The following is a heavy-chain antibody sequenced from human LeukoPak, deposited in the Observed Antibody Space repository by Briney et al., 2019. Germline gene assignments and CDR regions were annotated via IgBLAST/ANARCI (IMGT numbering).Heavy chain of an antibody. J-gene: IGHJ4*02. CDR1: GYSISSGYY. CDR3: ARDGSYYGND. CDR2: IYHSGST. Sequence: SETLSLTCTVSGYSISSGYYWGWIRQPPGTGLEWIGSIYHSGSTYYNPSLKSRVTISVDTSKNQFSLKLSSVTAADTAVYYCARDGSYYGNDWGQGTLVTVSS. V-gene: IGHV4-38-2*02. D-gene: IGHD3-10*01.